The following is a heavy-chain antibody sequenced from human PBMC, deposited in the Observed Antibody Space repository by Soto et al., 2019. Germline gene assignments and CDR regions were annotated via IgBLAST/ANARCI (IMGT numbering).Heavy chain of an antibody. CDR1: GYTFTGYY. CDR2: INPNSGGT. D-gene: IGHD3-10*01. J-gene: IGHJ6*02. Sequence: ASVKVSCKASGYTFTGYYMHWVRQAPGQGLEWMGWINPNSGGTNYAQKFQGWVTMTRDTSISTAYMELSRLRSDDTAVYYCARTSPVRGVPYGMDVWGQGTTVTVS. V-gene: IGHV1-2*04. CDR3: ARTSPVRGVPYGMDV.